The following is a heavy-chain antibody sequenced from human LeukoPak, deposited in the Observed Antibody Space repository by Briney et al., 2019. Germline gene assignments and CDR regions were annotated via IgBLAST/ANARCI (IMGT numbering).Heavy chain of an antibody. D-gene: IGHD5-24*01. CDR2: TYYRSKWYN. J-gene: IGHJ2*01. Sequence: SQTLSLTCAISGDSVSSNSAAWNWIRQSPSRGLEWLGRTYYRSKWYNDYAVSVKSRITINPDTSKNPFSLQLNSVTPEDTAVYYCARDGRRWLQSNWYFDLWGRGTLVTVSS. V-gene: IGHV6-1*01. CDR3: ARDGRRWLQSNWYFDL. CDR1: GDSVSSNSAA.